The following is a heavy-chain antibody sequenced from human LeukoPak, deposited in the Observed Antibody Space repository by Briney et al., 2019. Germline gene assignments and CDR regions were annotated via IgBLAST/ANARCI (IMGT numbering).Heavy chain of an antibody. Sequence: SVKVSCKASGGTFSSYAISWVRQAPGQGLEWMGGIIPIFGTANYAQKFQGRVTITADKSTSTAYMELSSLRSEDTAVYYCARGPPRDDLLLYYYYGMDVWGKGTTVTVSS. CDR3: ARGPPRDDLLLYYYYGMDV. D-gene: IGHD3-9*01. CDR1: GGTFSSYA. J-gene: IGHJ6*04. CDR2: IIPIFGTA. V-gene: IGHV1-69*06.